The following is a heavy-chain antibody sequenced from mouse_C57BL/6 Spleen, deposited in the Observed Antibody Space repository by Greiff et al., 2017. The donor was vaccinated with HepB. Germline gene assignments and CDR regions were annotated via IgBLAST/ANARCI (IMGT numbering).Heavy chain of an antibody. V-gene: IGHV1-52*01. D-gene: IGHD1-1*01. CDR1: GYTFTSYW. Sequence: VQLQQPGAELVRPGSSVKLSCKASGYTFTSYWMHWVKQRPIQGLEWIGNIDPSDSETHYNQKFKVKATLTVDKSSSTAYMQLSSLTSEDSAVYYCAAPLYYGSSIWYFDVWGTGTTVTVSS. J-gene: IGHJ1*03. CDR2: IDPSDSET. CDR3: AAPLYYGSSIWYFDV.